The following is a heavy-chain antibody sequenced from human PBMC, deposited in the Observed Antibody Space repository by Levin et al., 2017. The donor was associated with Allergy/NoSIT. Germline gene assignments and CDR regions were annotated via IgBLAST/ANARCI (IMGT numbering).Heavy chain of an antibody. CDR2: ISYDGNKK. Sequence: GESLKISCTTFGFTFSSYGMHWVRQAPGKGLEGVAIISYDGNKKYYVDSVKGRFTISRDDSKNTLYLQMTSLRVEDTAVYYCAKDWDYFGSGSYLHYWGQGTLVTVSS. V-gene: IGHV3-30*18. D-gene: IGHD3-10*01. CDR3: AKDWDYFGSGSYLHY. CDR1: GFTFSSYG. J-gene: IGHJ4*02.